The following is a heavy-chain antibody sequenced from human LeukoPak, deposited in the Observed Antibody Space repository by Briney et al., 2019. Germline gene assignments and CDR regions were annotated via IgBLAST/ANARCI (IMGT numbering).Heavy chain of an antibody. CDR1: GFTFSSYA. J-gene: IGHJ4*02. CDR3: AKDREGATYY. CDR2: ISYDGSNK. Sequence: GGSLRLSCAASGFTFSSYAMSWVRQAPGKGLEWVAVISYDGSNKYYADSVKGRFTISRDNSKNTLYLQMNSLRAEDTAVYYCAKDREGATYYWGQGTLVTVSS. V-gene: IGHV3-30*18. D-gene: IGHD1-26*01.